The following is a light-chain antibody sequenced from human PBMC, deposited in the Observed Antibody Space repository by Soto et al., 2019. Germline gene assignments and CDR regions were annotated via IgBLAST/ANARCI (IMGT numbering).Light chain of an antibody. V-gene: IGKV3-20*01. CDR2: LAS. Sequence: EIVLTQSPGTLSLSPGERATLSCRASQSVTNNYLAWYQQKAGQAPRLLIYLASNRAAGTPDRFSGSGSGEDVTLTNNRLQPDDFAVYFCQQYRSSPWTFGQGTKVDIK. CDR1: QSVTNNY. J-gene: IGKJ1*01. CDR3: QQYRSSPWT.